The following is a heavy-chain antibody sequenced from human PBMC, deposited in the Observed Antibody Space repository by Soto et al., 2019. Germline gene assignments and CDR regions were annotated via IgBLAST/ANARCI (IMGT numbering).Heavy chain of an antibody. CDR3: AKDLDRIID. CDR2: ISGSGGST. V-gene: IGHV3-23*01. Sequence: GVSLRLSCAASGFTFGSYAMSWVRQAPGKGLEWVSAISGSGGSTYYADSVKGRFTTSRDNSKNTLYLQMKSLRVEDTAVYYCAKDLDRIIDWGQGTLVTVSS. CDR1: GFTFGSYA. J-gene: IGHJ4*02. D-gene: IGHD2-21*01.